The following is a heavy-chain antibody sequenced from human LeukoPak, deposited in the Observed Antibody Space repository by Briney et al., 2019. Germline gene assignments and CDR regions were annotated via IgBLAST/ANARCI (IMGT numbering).Heavy chain of an antibody. J-gene: IGHJ4*02. CDR1: GFIFSSYA. CDR3: TRTPGYGENAFDY. Sequence: PGGSLRLSCAASGFIFSSYAMSWVRQAPGKGLEWVSSISGSGGYTYYADSVKGRFTISRDNSKNTLYLQMNSLRAEDTAVYYCTRTPGYGENAFDYWGQGTLVTVSS. D-gene: IGHD4-17*01. CDR2: ISGSGGYT. V-gene: IGHV3-23*01.